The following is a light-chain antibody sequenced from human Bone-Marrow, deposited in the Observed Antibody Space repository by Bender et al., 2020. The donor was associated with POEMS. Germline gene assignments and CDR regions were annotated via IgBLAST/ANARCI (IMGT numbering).Light chain of an antibody. CDR3: QSYDRSLSGWV. CDR1: SSDIGAGYE. J-gene: IGLJ3*02. Sequence: QSVLTQPPSVSGAPGQRVTISCAGSSSDIGAGYEVHWYQQLPGTAPKLLIYGSTNRPSGVPDRFSGSKSGTSASLAITGLQAEDEADYYCQSYDRSLSGWVFGGGIKLTVL. V-gene: IGLV1-40*01. CDR2: GST.